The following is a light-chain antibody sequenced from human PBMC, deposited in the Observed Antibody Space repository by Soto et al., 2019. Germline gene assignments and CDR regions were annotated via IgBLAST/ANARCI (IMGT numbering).Light chain of an antibody. J-gene: IGLJ1*01. V-gene: IGLV2-8*01. CDR2: EVN. CDR1: SSDVGGYKY. Sequence: QSALTQPPSASGSPGQSVTISCTGTSSDVGGYKYVSWYQQHPGKAPKLMIFEVNKRPSGVPDRFSGSKSGNTASLTVSGLQADDEADYYCCSYAGINNLGVFGTGTKVTVL. CDR3: CSYAGINNLGV.